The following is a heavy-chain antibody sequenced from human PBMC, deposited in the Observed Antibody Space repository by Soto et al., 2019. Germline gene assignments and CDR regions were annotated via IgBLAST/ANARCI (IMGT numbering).Heavy chain of an antibody. CDR2: TWYDESHK. Sequence: QVQLVESGGGVVQPGRSLRLSCVASGFTFSTYGMHWVRQAPGKGLEWVAITWYDESHKYYADSVKDRFTISRDNSKNTLYLQMNSLRDEDSAVYYCATELNDMQAFDIWGQGTMVTVSS. CDR3: ATELNDMQAFDI. V-gene: IGHV3-33*01. CDR1: GFTFSTYG. D-gene: IGHD1-1*01. J-gene: IGHJ3*02.